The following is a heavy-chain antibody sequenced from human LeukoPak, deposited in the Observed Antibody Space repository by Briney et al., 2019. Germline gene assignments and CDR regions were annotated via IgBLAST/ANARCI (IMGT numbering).Heavy chain of an antibody. Sequence: GGSLRLSCAASGFTFSNYYMSWIRQAPGKGLEWVSYISSSATTMYYADSVKGRFIISRDNAKNSLFLQMNSLRAEDTAVYYCARARTGYSSGWSLTPVYFDYWGQGTLVTVSS. J-gene: IGHJ4*02. CDR1: GFTFSNYY. CDR2: ISSSATTM. D-gene: IGHD6-19*01. CDR3: ARARTGYSSGWSLTPVYFDY. V-gene: IGHV3-11*04.